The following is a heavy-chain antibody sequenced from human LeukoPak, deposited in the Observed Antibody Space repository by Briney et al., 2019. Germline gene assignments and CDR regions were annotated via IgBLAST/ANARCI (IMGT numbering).Heavy chain of an antibody. J-gene: IGHJ4*02. CDR1: GGSISSYY. CDR3: ARGYSSGQYYFEY. Sequence: PSETLSLTCTVSGGSISSYYWSWIRQPPGKGLEWIGYIYYSGSTNYNPSLKSRVTISVDTSNNQFSLKLSSVTAADTGVYYCARGYSSGQYYFEYWGQGTLVTVSS. D-gene: IGHD6-19*01. V-gene: IGHV4-59*01. CDR2: IYYSGST.